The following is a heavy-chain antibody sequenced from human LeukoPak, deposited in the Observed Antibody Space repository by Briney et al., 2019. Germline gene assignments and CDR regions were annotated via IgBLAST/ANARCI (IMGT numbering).Heavy chain of an antibody. J-gene: IGHJ4*02. V-gene: IGHV1-18*01. Sequence: ASVKVSCKASGYTFTSYGISWVRQAPGQGLEWMGWISAYNGNTNYAQKLQGRVTITTDTSTSTAYMELRSLRSDGTAVYYCARAQIAAAGVEGLWGQGTLVTVSS. CDR1: GYTFTSYG. CDR2: ISAYNGNT. CDR3: ARAQIAAAGVEGL. D-gene: IGHD6-13*01.